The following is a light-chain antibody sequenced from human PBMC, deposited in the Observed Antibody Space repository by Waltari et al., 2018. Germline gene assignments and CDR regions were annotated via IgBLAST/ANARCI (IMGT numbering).Light chain of an antibody. CDR1: QSISRN. Sequence: EVLMTQSPGTLSVSPGERATLSCRASQSISRNLAWYQQQPGQAPRLLIYGASTRAPGIPARFSGSGSGTDFTLSISSLQSEDFAVYYCQQYNNWRTFGQGTKVEIK. J-gene: IGKJ2*01. CDR2: GAS. V-gene: IGKV3-15*01. CDR3: QQYNNWRT.